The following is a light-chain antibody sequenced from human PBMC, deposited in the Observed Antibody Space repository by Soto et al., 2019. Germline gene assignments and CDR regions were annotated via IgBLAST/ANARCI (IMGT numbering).Light chain of an antibody. Sequence: QSALTQPPSASGSPGQSVTISCTGTSSDVGGYDYVSWYQQHPGKAPKHMIYEVSRRPSGVPDRFSGSKSGNTASLTVSGLQTEEEADYYCSYALAFGTGTKLTVL. J-gene: IGLJ1*01. CDR3: SYALA. CDR2: EVS. V-gene: IGLV2-8*01. CDR1: SSDVGGYDY.